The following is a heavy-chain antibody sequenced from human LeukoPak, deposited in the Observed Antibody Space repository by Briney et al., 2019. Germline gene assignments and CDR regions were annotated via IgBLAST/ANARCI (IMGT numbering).Heavy chain of an antibody. CDR2: IWYDGSNK. D-gene: IGHD2-2*01. J-gene: IGHJ4*02. Sequence: GGSLRLSCAASGFTFSSYGMHWVRQAPGKGLEWVAVIWYDGSNKYYADSVKGRFTISRDNSKNTLYLQMNSLRAADTAVYYCARARYYCSSTSCRLLANPYYFDYWGQGTLVTVSS. CDR3: ARARYYCSSTSCRLLANPYYFDY. V-gene: IGHV3-33*01. CDR1: GFTFSSYG.